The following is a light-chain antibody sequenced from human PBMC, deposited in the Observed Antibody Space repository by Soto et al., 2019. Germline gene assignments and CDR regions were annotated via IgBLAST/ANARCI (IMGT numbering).Light chain of an antibody. V-gene: IGKV3-20*01. CDR3: HHYGSSPSWT. CDR2: GAS. Sequence: EIVLTQSPGTLSLSPGERATLSCRASQSVSSSYLGWHQQKRGQAPRLLIYGASSRATGIPDRFSGSGSGTDFTLTISRLEPEDFAVYYCHHYGSSPSWTFGQGTKVEIK. CDR1: QSVSSSY. J-gene: IGKJ1*01.